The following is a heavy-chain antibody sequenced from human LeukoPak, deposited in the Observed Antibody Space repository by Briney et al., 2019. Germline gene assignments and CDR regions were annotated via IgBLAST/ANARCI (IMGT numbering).Heavy chain of an antibody. CDR3: ARGRLEWLLSRLDWFDP. J-gene: IGHJ5*02. D-gene: IGHD3-3*01. CDR2: INHSGST. V-gene: IGHV4-34*01. Sequence: PSETLSLTCAVYGGSFSGYYRSWIRQPPGKGLEWIGEINHSGSTNYNPSLKSRVTISVDTSKNQFSLKLSSVTAADTAVYYCARGRLEWLLSRLDWFDPWGQGTLVTVSS. CDR1: GGSFSGYY.